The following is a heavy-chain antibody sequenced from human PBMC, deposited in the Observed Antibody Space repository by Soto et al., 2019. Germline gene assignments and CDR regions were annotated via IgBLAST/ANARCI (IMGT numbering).Heavy chain of an antibody. CDR2: INPNSGGT. Sequence: ASVKVSCKASGYTFTGYYMHWVRQAPGQGLEWMGWINPNSGGTNYAQKFQGRVTMTRDTSISTAYMELSRLRSDDTAVYYCAREAATVTTNWFDPWGQGTLVTV. V-gene: IGHV1-2*02. J-gene: IGHJ5*02. D-gene: IGHD4-17*01. CDR3: AREAATVTTNWFDP. CDR1: GYTFTGYY.